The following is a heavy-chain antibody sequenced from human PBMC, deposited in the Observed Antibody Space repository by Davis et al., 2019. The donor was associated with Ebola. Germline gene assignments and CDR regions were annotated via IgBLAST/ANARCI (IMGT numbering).Heavy chain of an antibody. V-gene: IGHV3-23*01. CDR1: GFTFGDYA. CDR2: IGTSGDP. CDR3: ATRDTSSNCFGFYP. J-gene: IGHJ5*02. Sequence: PGGSLRLSCPASGFTFGDYAMSWVRQAPGKGLEWVSTIGTSGDPYYANSVRGRLTISRDNFKKTVYLQMDSLRADDTAVYYCATRDTSSNCFGFYPWGQGTLVTVSS. D-gene: IGHD6-13*01.